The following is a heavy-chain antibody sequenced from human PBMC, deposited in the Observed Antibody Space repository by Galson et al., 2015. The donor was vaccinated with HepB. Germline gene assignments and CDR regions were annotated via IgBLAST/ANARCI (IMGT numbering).Heavy chain of an antibody. V-gene: IGHV1-69*01. Sequence: CKASGGTFSSYAISWVRQAPGQGLEWMGGIIPIFGTANYAQKFQGRVTITADESTSTAYMELSSLRSEDTAVYYCARSPGGDYAVPFFDYWGQGTLVTVSS. D-gene: IGHD4-17*01. J-gene: IGHJ4*02. CDR1: GGTFSSYA. CDR2: IIPIFGTA. CDR3: ARSPGGDYAVPFFDY.